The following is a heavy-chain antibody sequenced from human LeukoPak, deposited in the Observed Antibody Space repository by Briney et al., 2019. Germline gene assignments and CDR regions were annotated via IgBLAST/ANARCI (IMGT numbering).Heavy chain of an antibody. Sequence: ETLSLTCSVSGYSISSGYYWGWIRQPPGKGLEWVSVIYSGGSTYYADSVKGRFTISRDNSKNTLYLQMNSLRAEDTAVYYCARDPGGGLVNDAFDIWGQGTMVTVSS. J-gene: IGHJ3*02. D-gene: IGHD3-16*01. CDR2: IYSGGST. CDR1: GYSISSGYY. V-gene: IGHV3-66*01. CDR3: ARDPGGGLVNDAFDI.